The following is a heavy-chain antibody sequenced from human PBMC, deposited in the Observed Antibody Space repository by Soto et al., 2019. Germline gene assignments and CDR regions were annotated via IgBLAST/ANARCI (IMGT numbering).Heavy chain of an antibody. CDR1: GFTFSSYS. J-gene: IGHJ6*02. CDR3: ARVDTAMVDGMDV. CDR2: ISSSSSTI. V-gene: IGHV3-48*02. D-gene: IGHD5-18*01. Sequence: PGGSLRLSCAASGFTFSSYSMNWVRQAPGKGLEWVSYISSSSSTIYYADSVKGRFTISRDNAKNSLYPQMNSLRDEDTAVYYCARVDTAMVDGMDVWGQGTTVTVSS.